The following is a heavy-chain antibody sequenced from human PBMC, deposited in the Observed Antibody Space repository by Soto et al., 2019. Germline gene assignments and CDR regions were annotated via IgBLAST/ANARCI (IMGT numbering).Heavy chain of an antibody. Sequence: QVQLQESGPGLVKPSETLSLTCTVSGGSISSYYWSWIRQPPGKGLEWIGYIYYRGSTNYNPSLKSRVTISVDTSKNQFSLKLSSVTAADTAVYYCARVDSSGWYDYWGQGTLVTVSS. CDR2: IYYRGST. CDR1: GGSISSYY. V-gene: IGHV4-59*01. D-gene: IGHD6-19*01. CDR3: ARVDSSGWYDY. J-gene: IGHJ4*02.